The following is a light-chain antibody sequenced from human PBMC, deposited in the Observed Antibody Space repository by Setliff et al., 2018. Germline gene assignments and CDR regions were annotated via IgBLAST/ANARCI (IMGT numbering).Light chain of an antibody. CDR3: CTYTGSSTYV. Sequence: QSALTQPAAVSGSPGQSITISCAGTNSDVGGYNYVSWYQQHPNKAPKLMIYEVTKRPSGVSDRFSGSKSGNTASLTISGLQAEDEADYYCCTYTGSSTYVFGTGTKVTVL. CDR1: NSDVGGYNY. J-gene: IGLJ1*01. CDR2: EVT. V-gene: IGLV2-14*03.